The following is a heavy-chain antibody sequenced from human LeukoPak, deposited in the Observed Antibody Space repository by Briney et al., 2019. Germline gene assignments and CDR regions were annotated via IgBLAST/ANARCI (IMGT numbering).Heavy chain of an antibody. V-gene: IGHV4-59*01. J-gene: IGHJ6*03. D-gene: IGHD5-24*01. CDR3: ARVATTYYYYYMDV. CDR1: GGSISSYY. CDR2: IYYSGST. Sequence: SETLSLTCTVSGGSISSYYWSWIRQPPGKGLEWVGYIYYSGSTNYNPSPKSRVTISVDTSKNQFSLKLSSVTAADTAVYYCARVATTYYYYYMDVWGKGTTVTISS.